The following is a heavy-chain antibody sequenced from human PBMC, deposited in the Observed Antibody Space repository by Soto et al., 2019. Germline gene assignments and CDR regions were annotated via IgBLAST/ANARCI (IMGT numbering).Heavy chain of an antibody. CDR3: ARGFMIFGVVIIERAFDI. Sequence: ASVKVSCKASGYTFTSYDINWVRQATGQGLEWMGWMNPNSGNTGYAQKFQGRVTMTRNTSISTAYMELSSLRSEDTAVYYCARGFMIFGVVIIERAFDIRAQGTTVTGSS. CDR2: MNPNSGNT. D-gene: IGHD3-3*01. V-gene: IGHV1-8*01. CDR1: GYTFTSYD. J-gene: IGHJ3*02.